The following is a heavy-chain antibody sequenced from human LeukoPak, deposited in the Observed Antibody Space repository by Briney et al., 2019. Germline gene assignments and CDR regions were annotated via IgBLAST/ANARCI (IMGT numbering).Heavy chain of an antibody. CDR1: GFAFSNYD. Sequence: PGGSLRLSCAASGFAFSNYDMTWVRQAPGKGLEYVSSISRGGNYIYSADSVRGRFSISRNNAENSLFLQMNSLRGEDTAVYYCARIGPGTDVYNSFDYWGQGTLVAVSS. J-gene: IGHJ4*02. V-gene: IGHV3-21*01. CDR3: ARIGPGTDVYNSFDY. D-gene: IGHD5-24*01. CDR2: ISRGGNYI.